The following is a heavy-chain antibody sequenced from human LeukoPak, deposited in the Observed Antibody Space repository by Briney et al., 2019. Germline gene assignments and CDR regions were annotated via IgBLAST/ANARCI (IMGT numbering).Heavy chain of an antibody. Sequence: GGSLRLXCAASGFTVSSTYMSWVRQAPGKGLEWVSVIYSGDSTFYADSLKGRFTLSRDNSKNTLYLQMNSLRVEDTALYYCARGDGSYYFDYWGQGTLVTVSS. CDR3: ARGDGSYYFDY. D-gene: IGHD3-10*01. J-gene: IGHJ4*02. CDR2: IYSGDST. CDR1: GFTVSSTY. V-gene: IGHV3-53*01.